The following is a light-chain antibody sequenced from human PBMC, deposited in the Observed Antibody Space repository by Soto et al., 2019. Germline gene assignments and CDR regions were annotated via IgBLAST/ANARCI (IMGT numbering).Light chain of an antibody. V-gene: IGKV1-33*01. CDR3: QQYDRLPYT. Sequence: DIRMTQSPSSLSASVGDRVTITCQASQGIYIYLSWYQQKPGNAPKVLIYEASNLETGVPSRFSGSGSGTDFTLTISSLQPEDIATYYCQQYDRLPYTYGQGTKLEIK. CDR2: EAS. J-gene: IGKJ2*01. CDR1: QGIYIY.